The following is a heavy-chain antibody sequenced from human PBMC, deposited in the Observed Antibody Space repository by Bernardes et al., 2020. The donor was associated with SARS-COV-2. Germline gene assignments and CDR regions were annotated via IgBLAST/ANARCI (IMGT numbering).Heavy chain of an antibody. CDR3: ARAGNDYYYYSLDV. Sequence: RGCLRLSCAASGFAFSYYSLTWVRRAPGKGLEWVSYSSSSGRSTYYADSVKGRFTISRDYATNSLYLQMNSLRDDDTAVYYCARAGNDYYYYSLDVWGQGTTVTVSS. CDR2: SSSSGRST. V-gene: IGHV3-48*02. CDR1: GFAFSYYS. D-gene: IGHD3-10*01. J-gene: IGHJ6*02.